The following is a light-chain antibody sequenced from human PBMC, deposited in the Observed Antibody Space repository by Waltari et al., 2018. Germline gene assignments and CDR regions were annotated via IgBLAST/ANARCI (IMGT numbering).Light chain of an antibody. V-gene: IGLV4-69*01. J-gene: IGLJ3*02. CDR2: VNSDGSH. Sequence: QLVLTQSPSASASLGASVKLTCTLSSGHSSNIIAWLQGKPEKGPRYLMKVNSDGSHSQGDGNPDRFSGSSAGAERYLTISTVQSEDEADYYCQTGGHGTWVFGGGTKLTVL. CDR3: QTGGHGTWV. CDR1: SGHSSNI.